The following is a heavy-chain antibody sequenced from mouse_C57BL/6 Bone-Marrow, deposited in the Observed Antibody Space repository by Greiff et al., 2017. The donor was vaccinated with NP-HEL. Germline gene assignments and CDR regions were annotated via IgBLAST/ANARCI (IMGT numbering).Heavy chain of an antibody. CDR1: GYSITSGYY. D-gene: IGHD2-3*01. J-gene: IGHJ1*03. V-gene: IGHV3-6*01. CDR3: ARRRSFDGYYGGYFDV. Sequence: EVKLMESGPGLVKPSQSLSLTCSVTGYSITSGYYWNWIRQFPGNKLEWMGYISYDGSNNYNPSLKNRISITRDTSKNQFFLKLNSVTTEDTATYYCARRRSFDGYYGGYFDVWGTGTTVTVSS. CDR2: ISYDGSN.